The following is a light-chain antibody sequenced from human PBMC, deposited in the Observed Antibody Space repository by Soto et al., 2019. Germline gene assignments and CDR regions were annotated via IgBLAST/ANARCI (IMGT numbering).Light chain of an antibody. V-gene: IGKV1-39*01. CDR3: HPSYSNPSVT. Sequence: DIQMTQSPSSMSASVGDRVTITWRASQSISAYLNWYQQKPGKAPKLLIYAASSLQSGVPSRFIASGFGTDFTLTRRTLHPEDFETYYYHPSYSNPSVTFGPGANVAIK. CDR1: QSISAY. J-gene: IGKJ3*01. CDR2: AAS.